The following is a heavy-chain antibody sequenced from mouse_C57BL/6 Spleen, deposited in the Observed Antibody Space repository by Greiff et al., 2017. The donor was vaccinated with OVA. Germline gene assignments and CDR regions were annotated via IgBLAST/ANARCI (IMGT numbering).Heavy chain of an antibody. CDR3: ARRGYSYYFDY. CDR2: IDPSDSYT. V-gene: IGHV1-59*01. CDR1: GYTFTSYW. J-gene: IGHJ2*01. D-gene: IGHD2-3*01. Sequence: VQLQQPGAELVRPGTSVKLSCKASGYTFTSYWMHWVKQRPGQGLEWIGVIDPSDSYTNYNQKFKGKATLTVDTSSSTAYMQLSSLTSEDSAVYYCARRGYSYYFDYWGQGTTLTVSS.